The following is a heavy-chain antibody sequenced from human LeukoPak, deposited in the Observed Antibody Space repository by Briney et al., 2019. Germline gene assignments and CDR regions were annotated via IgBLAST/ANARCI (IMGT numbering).Heavy chain of an antibody. CDR2: IYYSGST. V-gene: IGHV4-31*03. J-gene: IGHJ4*02. Sequence: SETLSLTCTVSGGSISSGGYYWSWIRQHPGKGLEWIGYIYYSGSTYYNPSLKSRVTISVGTSKNQFSLKLSSVTAADTAVYYCARANPGIVVVPAAIPFDYWGQGTLVTVSS. D-gene: IGHD2-2*02. CDR3: ARANPGIVVVPAAIPFDY. CDR1: GGSISSGGYY.